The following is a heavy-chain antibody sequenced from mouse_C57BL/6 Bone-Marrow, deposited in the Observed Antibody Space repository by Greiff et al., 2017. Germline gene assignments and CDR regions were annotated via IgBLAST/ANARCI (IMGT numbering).Heavy chain of an antibody. CDR3: ARENRLPEYYDGSSYYWYFDV. Sequence: QVQLQQPGAELVKPGASVKLSCKASGYTFTSYWMQWVKQRPGQGLEWIGEIDPSDSYTNYNQKFKGKATLTVDTSSSTAYMQLSSLTSEDSAVYYCARENRLPEYYDGSSYYWYFDVWGTGTTVTVSS. J-gene: IGHJ1*03. V-gene: IGHV1-50*01. CDR1: GYTFTSYW. D-gene: IGHD1-1*01. CDR2: IDPSDSYT.